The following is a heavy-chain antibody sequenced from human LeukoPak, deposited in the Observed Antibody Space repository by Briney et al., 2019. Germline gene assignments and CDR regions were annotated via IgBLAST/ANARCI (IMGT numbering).Heavy chain of an antibody. D-gene: IGHD3-10*01. CDR2: INSDGSST. CDR3: AKSLLLWFGEVLYEDYFDY. Sequence: PGGSLRLSCAASGFTFSSYWMHWVRQAPGKGLVWVSRINSDGSSTSYADSVKGRFTISRDNAKNSLYLQMNSLRAEDTAVYYCAKSLLLWFGEVLYEDYFDYWGQGSLVTVSS. V-gene: IGHV3-74*01. J-gene: IGHJ4*02. CDR1: GFTFSSYW.